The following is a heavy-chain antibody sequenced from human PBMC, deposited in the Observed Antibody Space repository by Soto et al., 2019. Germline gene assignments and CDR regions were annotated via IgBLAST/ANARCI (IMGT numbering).Heavy chain of an antibody. J-gene: IGHJ6*02. CDR1: GFTFSSYA. Sequence: GGSLRLSCAASGFTFSSYAMHWVRQAPGKGLEWVAVISYDGSNKYYADSVKGRFTISRDNSKNTLYLQMNSLRAEDTAVYYCARGLGSSSAYYYYGMDVWGQGTTVTVSS. CDR2: ISYDGSNK. D-gene: IGHD6-13*01. CDR3: ARGLGSSSAYYYYGMDV. V-gene: IGHV3-30-3*01.